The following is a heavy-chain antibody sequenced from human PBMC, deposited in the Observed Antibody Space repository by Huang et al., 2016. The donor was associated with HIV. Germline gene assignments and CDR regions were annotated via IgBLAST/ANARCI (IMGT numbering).Heavy chain of an antibody. J-gene: IGHJ4*02. D-gene: IGHD2-21*02. V-gene: IGHV5-51*03. CDR3: ARSEVLVTAVPFDH. CDR1: GYSFTNYW. Sequence: EVQLVQSEAEVKKPGESLKISCRGSGYSFTNYWVGWGRQRPGEGLEWRGVIYPADSDTRYSASFQGQVTFSADKATRTAYLQWSSLQASDTAIYYCARSEVLVTAVPFDHWGQGTLVTVSS. CDR2: IYPADSDT.